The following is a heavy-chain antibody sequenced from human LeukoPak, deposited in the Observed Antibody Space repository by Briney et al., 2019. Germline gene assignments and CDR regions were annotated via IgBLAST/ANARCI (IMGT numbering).Heavy chain of an antibody. V-gene: IGHV3-30-3*01. CDR3: ARDRDTAIMVPTLIDY. J-gene: IGHJ4*02. CDR1: GFTFSSYA. D-gene: IGHD5-18*01. Sequence: GSLRLSCAASGFTFSSYAMHWVRQAPGKGLEWVAVISYDGSNKYYADSVKGRFTISRDNSKNTLYLQMNSLRAEDTAVYYCARDRDTAIMVPTLIDYWGQGTLVTVSS. CDR2: ISYDGSNK.